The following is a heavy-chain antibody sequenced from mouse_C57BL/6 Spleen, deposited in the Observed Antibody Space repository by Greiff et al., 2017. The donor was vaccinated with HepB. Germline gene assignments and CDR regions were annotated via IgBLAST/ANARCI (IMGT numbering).Heavy chain of an antibody. D-gene: IGHD1-1*01. V-gene: IGHV3-1*01. CDR2: ISYSGST. CDR3: ARETTVVAGAMDY. Sequence: VQLKESGPGMVKPSQSLSLTCTVTGYSITSGYDWHWIRHFPGNKLEWMGYISYSGSTNYNPSLKSRISITHDTSKNHFFLKLNSVTTEDTATYYCARETTVVAGAMDYWGQGTSVTVSS. J-gene: IGHJ4*01. CDR1: GYSITSGYD.